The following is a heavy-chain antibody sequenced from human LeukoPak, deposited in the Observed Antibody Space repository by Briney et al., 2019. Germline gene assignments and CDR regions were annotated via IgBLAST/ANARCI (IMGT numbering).Heavy chain of an antibody. Sequence: GGSLRLSCAASGFTFSSYWMSWVRQAPGKGPEWVANIKQDGSEKYYVDSVKGRFTISRDNAKNSLYLQMNSLRAEDTAVYYCARVVATIKGNNWFDPWGQGTLVTVSS. J-gene: IGHJ5*02. CDR2: IKQDGSEK. V-gene: IGHV3-7*01. D-gene: IGHD5-12*01. CDR1: GFTFSSYW. CDR3: ARVVATIKGNNWFDP.